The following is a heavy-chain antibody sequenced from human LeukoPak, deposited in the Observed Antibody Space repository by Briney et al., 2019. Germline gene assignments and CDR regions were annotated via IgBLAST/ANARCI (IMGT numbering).Heavy chain of an antibody. D-gene: IGHD6-13*01. V-gene: IGHV3-9*01. Sequence: PGGSLRLSCAASGFTFDDYAVHWVRQAPGKGLEWVSGISWNSGSIGYADSVKGRFTISRDNSKNTLYLQMNSLRAGDTAVYYCARDALQIAPFDYWGQGTLVTVSS. CDR3: ARDALQIAPFDY. CDR2: ISWNSGSI. CDR1: GFTFDDYA. J-gene: IGHJ4*02.